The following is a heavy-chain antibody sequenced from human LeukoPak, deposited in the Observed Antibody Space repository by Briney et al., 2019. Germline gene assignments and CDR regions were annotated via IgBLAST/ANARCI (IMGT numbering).Heavy chain of an antibody. CDR2: ISSSSSYI. D-gene: IGHD3-3*01. J-gene: IGHJ4*02. CDR3: ARAGRSGGLDY. CDR1: GFTFSSYS. Sequence: GGSLRLSCAASGFTFSSYSMNWARQAPGKGLEWVSSISSSSSYIYYADSVKGRFTISRDNAKNSLYLQINSLRAEATAVYYCARAGRSGGLDYWGQGTLVTVSS. V-gene: IGHV3-21*01.